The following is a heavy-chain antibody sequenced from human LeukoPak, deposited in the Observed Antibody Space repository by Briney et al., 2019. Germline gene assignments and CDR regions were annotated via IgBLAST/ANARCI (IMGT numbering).Heavy chain of an antibody. D-gene: IGHD3-3*01. CDR3: QSRFLEWLLDY. J-gene: IGHJ4*02. CDR2: IYDTGST. CDR1: GDSIRSNNYY. Sequence: PSETLSLTCTVSGDSIRSNNYYWGWIRRPPGKGLEWIGSIYDTGSTFYNPSLKSRVIISVDTSKNQFSLKLSSVTAADTAVYYCQSRFLEWLLDYWGQGTLVTVSS. V-gene: IGHV4-39*01.